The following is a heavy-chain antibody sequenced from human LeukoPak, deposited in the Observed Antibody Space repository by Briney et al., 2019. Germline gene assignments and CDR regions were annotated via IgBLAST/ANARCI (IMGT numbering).Heavy chain of an antibody. CDR3: ARAWTPDIAVAGIFDS. CDR1: GYTFTTYA. V-gene: IGHV1-3*04. Sequence: EASVTVSCKASGYTFTTYAIHWVRQAPGQSLEWMGWINTGNGNTKYSQNFQGRVTITRDTSASTAYMDLTSLRSEDTAVYYCARAWTPDIAVAGIFDSWGQGAQVTVSS. J-gene: IGHJ4*02. CDR2: INTGNGNT. D-gene: IGHD6-19*01.